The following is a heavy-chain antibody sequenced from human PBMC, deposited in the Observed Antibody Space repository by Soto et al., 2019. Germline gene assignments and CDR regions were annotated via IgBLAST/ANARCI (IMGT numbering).Heavy chain of an antibody. J-gene: IGHJ4*02. V-gene: IGHV3-74*01. CDR2: INMDGTRT. CDR1: GFTFSGDW. CDR3: ARGPRGLYHHDY. D-gene: IGHD2-2*01. Sequence: EVQLVESGGGLVQPGGSLRLSCAASGFTFSGDWMHWVRQAAGKGLVWVSRINMDGTRTNYADSVKGRFTISRDNAKNTLYLQMDRLRVYDTAVYFCARGPRGLYHHDYWGQGALVTVSS.